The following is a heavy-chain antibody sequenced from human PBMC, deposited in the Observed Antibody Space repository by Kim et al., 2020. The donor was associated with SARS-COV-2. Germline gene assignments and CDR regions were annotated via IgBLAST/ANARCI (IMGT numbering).Heavy chain of an antibody. V-gene: IGHV5-51*01. CDR1: GYSFTSYW. Sequence: GESLKISCKGSGYSFTSYWIGWVRQMPGKGLEWMGIIYPGDSDTRYSPSFQGQVTISADKSISTAYLQWSSLKASDTAMYYCARHPPRDGYNRIFYWYFDLWGRGTLVTVSS. CDR2: IYPGDSDT. D-gene: IGHD5-12*01. J-gene: IGHJ2*01. CDR3: ARHPPRDGYNRIFYWYFDL.